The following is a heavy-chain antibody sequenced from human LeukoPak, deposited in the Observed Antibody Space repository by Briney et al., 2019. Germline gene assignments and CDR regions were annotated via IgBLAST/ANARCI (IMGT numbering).Heavy chain of an antibody. J-gene: IGHJ3*02. Sequence: GGSLRLSCAASGFTFSSYSMNWVRQAPGKGLEWASSISSSSSYIYYADSVKGRFTISRDNAKNSLYLQMNSLRAEDTAVYYCARGSSSAFDIWGQGTMVTASS. CDR3: ARGSSSAFDI. V-gene: IGHV3-21*01. CDR1: GFTFSSYS. CDR2: ISSSSSYI. D-gene: IGHD1-26*01.